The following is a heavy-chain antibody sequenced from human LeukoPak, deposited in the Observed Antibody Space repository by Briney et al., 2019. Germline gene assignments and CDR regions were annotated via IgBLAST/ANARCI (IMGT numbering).Heavy chain of an antibody. CDR1: GFTFSAYW. V-gene: IGHV3-7*01. D-gene: IGHD3-10*01. J-gene: IGHJ4*02. CDR2: LKQDGSEK. CDR3: ARDDGFYSASGIYQSHFDH. Sequence: GGSLRLSCAASGFTFSAYWMSWVRQAPGKGLEWVANLKQDGSEKYYVDSVKGRFTISRDNAKNSLYLQMNSLRGEDTAVYYCARDDGFYSASGIYQSHFDHWGPGILVTVSP.